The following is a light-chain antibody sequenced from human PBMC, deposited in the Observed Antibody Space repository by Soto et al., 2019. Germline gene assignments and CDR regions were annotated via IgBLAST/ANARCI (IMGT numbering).Light chain of an antibody. CDR3: NSYTSSSTHV. V-gene: IGLV2-14*03. CDR1: SSDVGGYNY. J-gene: IGLJ1*01. CDR2: DVS. Sequence: QSALTQPASVSGSPGQSITISCTGTSSDVGGYNYVSWYQQHPGKAPKLIIPDVSNRPSGVSNRFSGSKSGNTASLTISGLQAEDEADYYCNSYTSSSTHVFGTGTKLTVL.